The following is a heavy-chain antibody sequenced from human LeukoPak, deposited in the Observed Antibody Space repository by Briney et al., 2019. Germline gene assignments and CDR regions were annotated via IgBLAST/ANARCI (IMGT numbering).Heavy chain of an antibody. CDR1: GGSFSGYY. CDR2: INHSGST. J-gene: IGHJ4*02. V-gene: IGHV4-34*01. Sequence: PSETLSLTCAVYGGSFSGYYWSWLRQPPGKGLEWIGEINHSGSTNYNPSLKSRVTISVDTSKNQFSLKLSSVTAADTAVYYCARGWGSSSRLSYFDYWGQGTLVTVSS. D-gene: IGHD6-6*01. CDR3: ARGWGSSSRLSYFDY.